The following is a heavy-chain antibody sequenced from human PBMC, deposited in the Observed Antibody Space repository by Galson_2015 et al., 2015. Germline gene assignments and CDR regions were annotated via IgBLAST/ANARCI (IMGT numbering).Heavy chain of an antibody. D-gene: IGHD2-8*02. Sequence: SVKVSCKVSGSTLSNVSMNWVRQAPGRGLEWMGGFDHEDGETLYAQRFHGRFSMTADKFPDTAYMELSSLTSEDTAVYFGASGSALLAPLAPNYYYYSMDVWGKGTAVTVSS. CDR3: ASGSALLAPLAPNYYYYSMDV. V-gene: IGHV1-24*01. J-gene: IGHJ6*03. CDR2: FDHEDGET. CDR1: GSTLSNVS.